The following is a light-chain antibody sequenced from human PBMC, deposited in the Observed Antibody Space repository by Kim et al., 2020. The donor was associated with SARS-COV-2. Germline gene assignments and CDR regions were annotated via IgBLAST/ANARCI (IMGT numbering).Light chain of an antibody. CDR2: DAS. CDR1: QSISSW. J-gene: IGKJ3*01. V-gene: IGKV1-5*01. Sequence: VGDRVTITCRASQSISSWLAWYQQKPGKAPKLLIYDASSLESGVPSRFSGSGSGTEFTLTISSLQPEDFATYYCQQYNSYPFTFGPGTKVDIK. CDR3: QQYNSYPFT.